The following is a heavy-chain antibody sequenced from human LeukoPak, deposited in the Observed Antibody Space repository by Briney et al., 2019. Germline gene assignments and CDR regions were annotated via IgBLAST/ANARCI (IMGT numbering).Heavy chain of an antibody. D-gene: IGHD6-19*01. V-gene: IGHV1-8*01. CDR3: ARGLGSSGWYHFDY. J-gene: IGHJ4*02. CDR2: MNTNSGNT. Sequence: ASVKVSCKASGYTFTSYDINWGRQATGQGLEWMGWMNTNSGNTGYAQKFQGRVNMTRNTSISTAYMELSRLRSEDTAVYYCARGLGSSGWYHFDYWGQGTLVTVSS. CDR1: GYTFTSYD.